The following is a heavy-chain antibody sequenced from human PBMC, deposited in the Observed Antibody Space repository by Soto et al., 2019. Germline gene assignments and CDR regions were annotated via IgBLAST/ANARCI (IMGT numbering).Heavy chain of an antibody. Sequence: ASVKVSCKVAGYNFGLFGLSWVRQAPGQGLEWMGWISAYNGNTNYAQKLQGRVTMTTDTSTSTAYMELRSLRSDDTAVYYCARDTRADAFDIWGQGTMVTVSS. V-gene: IGHV1-18*01. J-gene: IGHJ3*02. CDR2: ISAYNGNT. CDR1: GYNFGLFG. CDR3: ARDTRADAFDI.